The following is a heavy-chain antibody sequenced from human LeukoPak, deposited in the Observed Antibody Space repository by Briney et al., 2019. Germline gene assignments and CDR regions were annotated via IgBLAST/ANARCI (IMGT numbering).Heavy chain of an antibody. CDR2: IYYSGST. J-gene: IGHJ4*02. V-gene: IGHV4-59*01. CDR1: GGSSSRYY. Sequence: SETLSLTCTVSGGSSSRYYWSWLRQPPGKGLEWVGYIYYSGSTNYKPSLETRVIILIDMSKIQFSLKLSSVTAADTAVYYCARGRIAAHPYFDYLVQGALVTVSS. CDR3: ARGRIAAHPYFDY. D-gene: IGHD6-6*01.